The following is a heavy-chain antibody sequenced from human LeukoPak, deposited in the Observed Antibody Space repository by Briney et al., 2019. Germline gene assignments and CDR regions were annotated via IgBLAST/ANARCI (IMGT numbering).Heavy chain of an antibody. J-gene: IGHJ4*02. CDR3: ARNKYSSSWYRYFDY. V-gene: IGHV1-69*13. D-gene: IGHD6-13*01. Sequence: GASVEVSCKASGGTFSSYAISWVRQAPGQGLGWMGGIIPIFGTANYAQKFQGRVTITADESTSTAYMELSSLRSEDTAVYYCARNKYSSSWYRYFDYWGQGTLVTVSS. CDR2: IIPIFGTA. CDR1: GGTFSSYA.